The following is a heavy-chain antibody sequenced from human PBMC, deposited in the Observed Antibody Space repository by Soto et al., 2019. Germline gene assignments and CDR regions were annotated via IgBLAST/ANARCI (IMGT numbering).Heavy chain of an antibody. J-gene: IGHJ4*02. CDR2: IYYSGTT. V-gene: IGHV4-31*03. CDR1: GGSIRSPNFS. CDR3: ARRYGSAIDY. Sequence: SETLSLTCTVIGGSIRSPNFSWSWIRQHPGKGPEWIGYIYYSGTTTYSPSLKSRLTISVDPSKNQFSLTLSSVTAADTAVYYCARRYGSAIDYWGQGTLVTVSS. D-gene: IGHD1-26*01.